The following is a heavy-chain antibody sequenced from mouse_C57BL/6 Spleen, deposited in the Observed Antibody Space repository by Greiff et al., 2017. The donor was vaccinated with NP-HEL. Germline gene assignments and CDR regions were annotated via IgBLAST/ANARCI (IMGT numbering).Heavy chain of an antibody. V-gene: IGHV3-6*01. CDR2: ISYDGSN. CDR3: ARGEILLRFAY. CDR1: GYSITSGYY. D-gene: IGHD1-1*01. J-gene: IGHJ3*01. Sequence: EVQLQESGPGLVKPSPSLSLTCSVTGYSITSGYYWNWIRQFPGNKLEWMGYISYDGSNNYNPSLKNRISITRDTSKNQFFLKLNSVTTEDTATYYCARGEILLRFAYWGQGTLVTVSA.